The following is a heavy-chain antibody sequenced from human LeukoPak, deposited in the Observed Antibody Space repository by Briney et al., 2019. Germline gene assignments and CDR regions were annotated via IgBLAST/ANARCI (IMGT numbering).Heavy chain of an antibody. J-gene: IGHJ6*04. D-gene: IGHD3-10*01. CDR2: IYYSGST. Sequence: SETLSLTCTVSGGSISSHYWSWIRQPPGKGLEWIGYIYYSGSTNYNPSLKSRVTISVDTSKNQFSLKLSSVTDADTAVYYCARDRYYYGSGSYVAPYYYYGMDVWGKGTTVTVSS. V-gene: IGHV4-59*11. CDR3: ARDRYYYGSGSYVAPYYYYGMDV. CDR1: GGSISSHY.